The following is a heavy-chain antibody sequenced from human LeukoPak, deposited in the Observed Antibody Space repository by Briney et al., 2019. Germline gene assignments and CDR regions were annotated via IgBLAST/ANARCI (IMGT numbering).Heavy chain of an antibody. Sequence: PGRSLRLSCAASGFTFSSCAMHWVRQAPGKGLEWVSFISFDGNRKYYADSVKGRFTISRDHSKNTLYLQMDSLRAEDTAVYYCAKWGDYDVLTGYYVSDYWGQGALVTVSS. CDR2: ISFDGNRK. J-gene: IGHJ4*02. D-gene: IGHD3-9*01. V-gene: IGHV3-30*18. CDR1: GFTFSSCA. CDR3: AKWGDYDVLTGYYVSDY.